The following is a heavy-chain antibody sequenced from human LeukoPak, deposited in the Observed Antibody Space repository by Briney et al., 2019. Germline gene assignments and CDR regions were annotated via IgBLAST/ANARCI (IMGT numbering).Heavy chain of an antibody. CDR1: GFTFSSYA. V-gene: IGHV3-23*01. J-gene: IGHJ4*02. CDR2: ISSSGGTT. CDR3: AKGRTYYYGSGSYYNDY. Sequence: GGSLRLSCAPSGFTFSSYAMSWVRQAPGKGLEWVSAISSSGGTTCYADSVKGRFTISRDNSKSTLYLQMNSLRAEDTAVYYCAKGRTYYYGSGSYYNDYWGQGTLVTVSS. D-gene: IGHD3-10*01.